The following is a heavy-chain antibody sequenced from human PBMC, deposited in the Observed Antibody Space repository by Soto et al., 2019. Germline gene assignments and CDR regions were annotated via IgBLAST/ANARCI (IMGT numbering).Heavy chain of an antibody. D-gene: IGHD2-8*01. Sequence: SVKVSCKASGGTFSSYAISWVRQAPGQGLEWTGGIIPIFGTANYAQKFQGRVTITADESTSTAYMELSSLRSEDTAVYYCARTGGPSKGYCTNGVCPGYDYWGQGTLVTVSS. CDR1: GGTFSSYA. CDR2: IIPIFGTA. J-gene: IGHJ4*02. V-gene: IGHV1-69*13. CDR3: ARTGGPSKGYCTNGVCPGYDY.